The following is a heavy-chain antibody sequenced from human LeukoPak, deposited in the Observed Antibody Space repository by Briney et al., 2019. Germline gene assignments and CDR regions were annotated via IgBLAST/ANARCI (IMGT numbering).Heavy chain of an antibody. CDR3: PRGPPSNYFDY. V-gene: IGHV4-31*03. Sequence: SQTLSLTCTVSGGSISSGGYYWSWIRQHPGKGLEWIGYIYYSGSTYYNPSLKSRVTISVDTSKNQFSLKLSSVTAADTAVYYCPRGPPSNYFDYWGQGTLVTVSS. J-gene: IGHJ4*02. CDR2: IYYSGST. CDR1: GGSISSGGYY.